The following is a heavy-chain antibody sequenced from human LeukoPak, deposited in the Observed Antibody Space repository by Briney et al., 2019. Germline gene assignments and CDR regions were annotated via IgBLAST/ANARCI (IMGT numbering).Heavy chain of an antibody. CDR2: IRSSGVST. Sequence: GGSLRLSCAASGFTFNTYAMSWVRQAPGKGLEWVSGIRSSGVSTYYADSVKGRFTISRDNAKNTLYLQMNSLRAEDTAVYYCAKEVRESAWYYFDYWGQGTLVTVSS. D-gene: IGHD3-10*01. J-gene: IGHJ4*02. CDR1: GFTFNTYA. V-gene: IGHV3-23*01. CDR3: AKEVRESAWYYFDY.